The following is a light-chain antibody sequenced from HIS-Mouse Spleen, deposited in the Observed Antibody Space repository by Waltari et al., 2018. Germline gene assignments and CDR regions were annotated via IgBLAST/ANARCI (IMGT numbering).Light chain of an antibody. CDR1: SSDVGSYNL. J-gene: IGLJ2*01. CDR2: EGS. CDR3: CSYAGSSTLV. V-gene: IGLV2-23*01. Sequence: QSALTQPASVSGSPGQSTTLSCTGTSSDVGSYNLVSWYQQHPGKAPKLMIYEGSKRPSGVSNRFSGSKSGNTASLTISGLQAEDEADYYCCSYAGSSTLVFGGGTKLTVL.